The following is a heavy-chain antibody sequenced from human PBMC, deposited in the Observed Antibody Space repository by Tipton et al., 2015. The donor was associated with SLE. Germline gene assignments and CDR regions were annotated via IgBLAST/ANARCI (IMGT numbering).Heavy chain of an antibody. D-gene: IGHD3-22*01. Sequence: SLRLSCAASGFTFSSYAMSWVRQAPGKGLEWVSAISGSGGYTNSADSVKGRFTFSRDNSKNTLYLQMNSLRAEDTAVYYCAKKGGGSDFDRSGYLDYWGQGTLVIVSS. V-gene: IGHV3-23*01. CDR2: ISGSGGYT. CDR1: GFTFSSYA. J-gene: IGHJ4*02. CDR3: AKKGGGSDFDRSGYLDY.